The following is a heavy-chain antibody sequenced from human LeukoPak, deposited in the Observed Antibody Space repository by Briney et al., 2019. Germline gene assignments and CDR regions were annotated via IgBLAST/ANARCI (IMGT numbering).Heavy chain of an antibody. CDR3: ARGQVSGV. CDR1: GGSFSGYY. CDR2: INHSGST. V-gene: IGHV4-34*01. Sequence: PSETLSLTCAVYGGSFSGYYWSWIRQPPGKGLEWIGEINHSGSTNYNPSLKSRVTISVDTSKNQFSLKLSSVTAADTAVYYCARGQVSGVWGEGTTVTVSS. J-gene: IGHJ6*04. D-gene: IGHD3-10*01.